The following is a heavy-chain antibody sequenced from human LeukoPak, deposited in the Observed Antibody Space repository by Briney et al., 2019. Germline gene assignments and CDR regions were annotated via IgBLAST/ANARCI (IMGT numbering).Heavy chain of an antibody. J-gene: IGHJ4*02. D-gene: IGHD6-13*01. CDR2: IYYSGST. CDR3: ARDSSSSWYGPTFDY. CDR1: GGSISSYY. Sequence: PSETLSLTCTVSGGSISSYYWSWIRQPPGKGLEWIGYIYYSGSTNYNPSLKSRVTISVDTSKNQFSLKLSSVTAADTAVYYCARDSSSSWYGPTFDYWGQGTLVTVSS. V-gene: IGHV4-59*12.